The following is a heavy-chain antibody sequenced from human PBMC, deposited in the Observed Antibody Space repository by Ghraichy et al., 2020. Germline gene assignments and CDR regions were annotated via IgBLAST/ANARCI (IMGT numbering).Heavy chain of an antibody. V-gene: IGHV3-15*01. D-gene: IGHD5-12*01. Sequence: GGSLRLSCAASGFTFSNAWMSWVRQAPGKGLEWVGRIKSKTDGGTTDYAAPVKGRFTISRDDSKNTLYLQMNSLKTEDTAVYYCTTGVLVATTYYFDYWGQGTLVTVSS. CDR2: IKSKTDGGTT. J-gene: IGHJ4*02. CDR1: GFTFSNAW. CDR3: TTGVLVATTYYFDY.